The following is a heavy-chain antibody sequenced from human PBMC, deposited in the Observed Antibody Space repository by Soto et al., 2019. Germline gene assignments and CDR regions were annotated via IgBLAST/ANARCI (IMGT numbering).Heavy chain of an antibody. V-gene: IGHV4-39*01. D-gene: IGHD3-10*01. J-gene: IGHJ4*02. CDR3: ARRVSGHTFDY. Sequence: QLQLQESGQGLVKPSETLSLTCAVSGASISRGGFHWGWVRQPPGQGQEWSGSLYSGCTYYNPSIKIRVTISADTSKSELSLRLTSVTAADTAVYYCARRVSGHTFDYWGQGTLVTVSS. CDR1: GASISRGGFH. CDR2: LYSGCT.